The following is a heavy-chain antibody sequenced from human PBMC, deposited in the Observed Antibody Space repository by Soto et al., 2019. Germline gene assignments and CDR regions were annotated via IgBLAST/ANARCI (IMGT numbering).Heavy chain of an antibody. V-gene: IGHV4-4*02. CDR2: IYHSVNT. CDR1: GGSISSSDW. CDR3: ARVGYCSGGTCHPSYYGMDF. J-gene: IGHJ6*02. Sequence: SETLSLTCAVSGGSISSSDWWRWVRQPPGEGLEWIGEIYHSVNTNYNPSLKSRLTISVDKYKNQFSLKLSSVTAADTAVYYCARVGYCSGGTCHPSYYGMDFWGQGTRVIFSS. D-gene: IGHD2-15*01.